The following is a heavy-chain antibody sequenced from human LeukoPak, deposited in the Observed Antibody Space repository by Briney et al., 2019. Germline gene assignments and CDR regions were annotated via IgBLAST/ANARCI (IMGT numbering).Heavy chain of an antibody. V-gene: IGHV5-51*01. D-gene: IGHD1-26*01. CDR2: IYPDDFRT. CDR3: ARPLPGAHSGRYYFEF. Sequence: GESLKISCKGAGYTFTKYWIAWVRQMPGKGLEWMGVIYPDDFRTKYSPSFQGQVAFSADKSISPAFLQWSSLKASDTAMYYCARPLPGAHSGRYYFEFWGQGTLVTVSS. CDR1: GYTFTKYW. J-gene: IGHJ4*02.